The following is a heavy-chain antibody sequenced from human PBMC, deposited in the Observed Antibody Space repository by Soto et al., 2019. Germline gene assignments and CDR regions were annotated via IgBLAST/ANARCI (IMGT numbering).Heavy chain of an antibody. D-gene: IGHD5-12*01. CDR2: IYYSGST. V-gene: IGHV4-31*03. Sequence: PSETLSLTCTVSGGSISSGGYSWSWIRQHPGKGLEWIGYIYYSGSTYYNPSLKSRVTISVDTSKNQFSLELSSVTAADTAVYYCASALKYSGYDLGYFDYWGQGTLVTVSS. J-gene: IGHJ4*02. CDR1: GGSISSGGYS. CDR3: ASALKYSGYDLGYFDY.